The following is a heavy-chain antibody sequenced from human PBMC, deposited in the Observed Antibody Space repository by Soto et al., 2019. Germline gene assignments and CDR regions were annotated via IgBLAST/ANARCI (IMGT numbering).Heavy chain of an antibody. J-gene: IGHJ4*02. V-gene: IGHV1-46*03. Sequence: ASVKVSCKASGYTFTSYYMHWVRQAPGQGLEWMGIINPSGGSTSYAQKFQGRVTMTRDTSTSTVYMELSSLRSEDTAVYYCARENPLDYGDYVFDYWGQGTLVTVSS. CDR2: INPSGGST. CDR3: ARENPLDYGDYVFDY. CDR1: GYTFTSYY. D-gene: IGHD4-17*01.